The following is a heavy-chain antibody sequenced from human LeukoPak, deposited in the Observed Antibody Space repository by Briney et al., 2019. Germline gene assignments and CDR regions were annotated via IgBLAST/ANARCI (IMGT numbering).Heavy chain of an antibody. CDR1: GFTFSNAW. Sequence: GGSLRLSCAASGFTFSNAWMNWVRQAPGKGLEWVSSISSSSGYIYYADSVKGRFTISRDNTKNSLYLQMNSLRVEDTAVYYCARSAIHYGMDVWGQGTTVTVSS. D-gene: IGHD2-2*01. CDR3: ARSAIHYGMDV. V-gene: IGHV3-21*01. J-gene: IGHJ6*02. CDR2: ISSSSGYI.